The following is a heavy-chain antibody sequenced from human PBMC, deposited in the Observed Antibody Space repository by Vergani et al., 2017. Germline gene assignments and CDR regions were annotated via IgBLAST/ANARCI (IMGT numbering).Heavy chain of an antibody. Sequence: QVQLVESGGGVVQPGRSLRLSCAASGFTFSSYAMHWVRQAPGKGLEWVAVISYDGSNKYYADSVKGRFTISRDNSKNTLYLQMNSLRAEDTAVYYCARDDYGGYAYYFDCWGQGTLVTVSS. D-gene: IGHD4-23*01. CDR2: ISYDGSNK. CDR1: GFTFSSYA. CDR3: ARDDYGGYAYYFDC. J-gene: IGHJ4*02. V-gene: IGHV3-30-3*01.